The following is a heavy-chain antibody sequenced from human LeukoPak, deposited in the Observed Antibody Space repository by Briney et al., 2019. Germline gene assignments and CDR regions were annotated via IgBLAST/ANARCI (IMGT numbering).Heavy chain of an antibody. Sequence: PGGSLSLSCAASGFTFDTHAMTWVRQAPGKGLEYVSLISGSGDITYYAHSLKDRFTISRDNSKTALYLQMHSLRAEDTAMYYCAARPGDLAVPFDYWGQGTLVIVSS. V-gene: IGHV3-23*01. CDR3: AARPGDLAVPFDY. D-gene: IGHD3-10*01. J-gene: IGHJ4*02. CDR1: GFTFDTHA. CDR2: ISGSGDIT.